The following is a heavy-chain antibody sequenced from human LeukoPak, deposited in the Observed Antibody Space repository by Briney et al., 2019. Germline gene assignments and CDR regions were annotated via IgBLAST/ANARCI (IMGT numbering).Heavy chain of an antibody. Sequence: SETLSLTCGVYGGSFSVYYWSWIRQAPGKGLEWIGEVDQSGTTHYNPSLSSRLTISVDTSKKQFSVTLSSVTAADTAVYYCARTVSYCTSTICSSRADPWGQGTLVTVSS. CDR3: ARTVSYCTSTICSSRADP. J-gene: IGHJ5*02. CDR1: GGSFSVYY. D-gene: IGHD2-2*01. CDR2: VDQSGTT. V-gene: IGHV4-34*01.